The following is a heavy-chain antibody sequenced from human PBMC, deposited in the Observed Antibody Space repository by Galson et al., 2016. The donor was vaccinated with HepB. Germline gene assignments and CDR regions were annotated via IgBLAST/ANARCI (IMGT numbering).Heavy chain of an antibody. CDR3: ARSYLLGRGFGW. J-gene: IGHJ4*02. Sequence: CAISGDSVSSNSAGWYWIRQSPSRGLEWLGRTCYRSKWHFDYAESVKSRITINPDTAKNQFSLQLNSVTPEDTAVYYCARSYLLGRGFGWWGQGTLVTVS. V-gene: IGHV6-1*01. CDR1: GDSVSSNSAG. CDR2: TCYRSKWHF. D-gene: IGHD7-27*01.